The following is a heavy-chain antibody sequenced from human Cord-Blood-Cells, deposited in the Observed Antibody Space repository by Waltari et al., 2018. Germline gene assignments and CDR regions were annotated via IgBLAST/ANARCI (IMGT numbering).Heavy chain of an antibody. CDR2: MNPNSGNT. Sequence: QVQLVQSGAEVKKPGASVKVSCKASGYAFTSYDINWVRQAQGQGLEWMGWMNPNSGNTGYAQKFQGRVTITRNTSISTAYMELSSLRSEDTAVYYCARGLVPAAIPVWYNWFDPWGQGTLVTVSS. D-gene: IGHD2-2*02. CDR3: ARGLVPAAIPVWYNWFDP. CDR1: GYAFTSYD. J-gene: IGHJ5*02. V-gene: IGHV1-8*03.